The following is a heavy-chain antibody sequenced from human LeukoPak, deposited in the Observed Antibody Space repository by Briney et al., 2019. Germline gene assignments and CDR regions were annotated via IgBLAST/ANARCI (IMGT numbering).Heavy chain of an antibody. Sequence: GGSLRLSCEASGFSFSDYGMHWVRQAPGKGLEWVAFIRYDGSNKYYADSVKGRFTISRDNSKNTLYLQMNSLRAEDTAVYYCAKEESITIFGVVIIPFDYWGQGTLVTVSS. J-gene: IGHJ4*02. CDR2: IRYDGSNK. CDR1: GFSFSDYG. D-gene: IGHD3-3*01. V-gene: IGHV3-30*02. CDR3: AKEESITIFGVVIIPFDY.